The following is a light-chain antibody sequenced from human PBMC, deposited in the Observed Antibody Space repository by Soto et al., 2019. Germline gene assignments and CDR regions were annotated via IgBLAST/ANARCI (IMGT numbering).Light chain of an antibody. Sequence: EIVMTQSPATLSVSPGERATLSCRASQSVSSNLAWYQQKPGQAPRLLIYGASTRAAGFPARFSGSGSGTDFTLTISSLQSEELAVYYCHQYNGWPRTVGQGPKVDIK. J-gene: IGKJ1*01. V-gene: IGKV3-15*01. CDR3: HQYNGWPRT. CDR2: GAS. CDR1: QSVSSN.